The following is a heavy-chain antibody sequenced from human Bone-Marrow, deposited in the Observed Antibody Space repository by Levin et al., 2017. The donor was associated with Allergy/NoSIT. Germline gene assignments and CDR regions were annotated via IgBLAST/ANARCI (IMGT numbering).Heavy chain of an antibody. CDR1: GGTFSGYA. CDR2: IIPIFGAA. Sequence: GASVKVSCKASGGTFSGYAISWVRQAPGQGLEWMGGIIPIFGAANYAQKFQGRVTITADESTSTAYVELNSLRSEDTAVYYCARRWGDYGGWAFDIWGQGTMVTVSS. V-gene: IGHV1-69*13. D-gene: IGHD4-23*01. J-gene: IGHJ3*02. CDR3: ARRWGDYGGWAFDI.